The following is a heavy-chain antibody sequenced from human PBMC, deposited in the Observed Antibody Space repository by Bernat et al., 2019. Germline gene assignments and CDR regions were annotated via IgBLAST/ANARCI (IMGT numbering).Heavy chain of an antibody. CDR3: ARRRATVTYFDY. J-gene: IGHJ4*02. D-gene: IGHD4-17*01. V-gene: IGHV3-23*04. Sequence: EVQLVESGGGLVQPGGSLSLSCAASGFTFNTYAVSWVRQAPGKGLEWVSTVTGSGGSTYYADSVKGHFTISRDNSKSTVYLQMNSLRAEDTAVYYCARRRATVTYFDYWGQGTLVTVSS. CDR2: VTGSGGST. CDR1: GFTFNTYA.